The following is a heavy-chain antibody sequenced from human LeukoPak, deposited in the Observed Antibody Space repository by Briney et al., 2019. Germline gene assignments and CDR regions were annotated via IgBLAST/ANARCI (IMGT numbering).Heavy chain of an antibody. D-gene: IGHD3-10*01. V-gene: IGHV3-30-3*02. CDR2: ISYDGSNK. J-gene: IGHJ4*02. Sequence: PGGSLRLSCAASGFTFSSYAMHWVRQAPGKGLEWVAVISYDGSNKYYADSVKGRFTISRDNSKNTLYLQMNSLRAEDTAVYYCAKPTMVRGVALYYFDYWGQGTLVTVSS. CDR1: GFTFSSYA. CDR3: AKPTMVRGVALYYFDY.